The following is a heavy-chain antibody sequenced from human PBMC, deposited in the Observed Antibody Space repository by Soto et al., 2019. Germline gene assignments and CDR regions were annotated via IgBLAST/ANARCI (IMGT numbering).Heavy chain of an antibody. J-gene: IGHJ6*02. CDR1: GFTFSSYA. V-gene: IGHV3-30-3*01. CDR2: ISYDGSNK. Sequence: PGGSLRLSCAASGFTFSSYAMHWVRQAPGKGLEWVAVISYDGSNKYYADSVKGRFTISRDNSKTTLYLQMTSLRAEDTAVYYCARDYGREWFGEVLYSYYGMDVWGQGTTVTVSS. D-gene: IGHD3-10*01. CDR3: ARDYGREWFGEVLYSYYGMDV.